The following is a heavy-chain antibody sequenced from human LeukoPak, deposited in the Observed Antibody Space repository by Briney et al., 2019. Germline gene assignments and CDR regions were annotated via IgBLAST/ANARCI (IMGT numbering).Heavy chain of an antibody. CDR2: IIPIFGTA. CDR3: ARGFSSSSYHFDY. Sequence: GASVKVSCEASGGTFSSYAISWVRQAPGQGLEWMGRIIPIFGTANYAQKFQGRVTITTDESTSTAYMELSSLRSEDTAVYYSARGFSSSSYHFDYWGQGTLVTVSS. J-gene: IGHJ4*02. D-gene: IGHD6-13*01. CDR1: GGTFSSYA. V-gene: IGHV1-69*05.